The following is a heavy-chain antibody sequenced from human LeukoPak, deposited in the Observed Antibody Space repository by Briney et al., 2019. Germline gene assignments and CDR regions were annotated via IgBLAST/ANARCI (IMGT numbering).Heavy chain of an antibody. V-gene: IGHV3-7*05. J-gene: IGHJ4*02. CDR3: ARDWDGSGWPIDY. CDR2: IKTDGSEK. Sequence: GGSLRLSCAASGLAFSRYWMSWVREAPGEGLEWVSNIKTDGSEKYSVDSLKGRFIISRDNAKNSLYLQMNSLRAEDTAVYYCARDWDGSGWPIDYWGQGTPVTVSS. CDR1: GLAFSRYW. D-gene: IGHD6-19*01.